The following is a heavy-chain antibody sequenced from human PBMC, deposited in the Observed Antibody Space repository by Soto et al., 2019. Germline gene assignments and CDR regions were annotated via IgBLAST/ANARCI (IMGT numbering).Heavy chain of an antibody. J-gene: IGHJ3*02. Sequence: EVQLMESGGGLVQPGGSLRLSCAASGFTFSSYDMHWVRQATGKGLEWVSAIGTAGDTYYPGSVKGRFTISRENAKNSLYLQMNSLRAGDTAVSYGARESWDDAFDIWGQGTMLTVSS. V-gene: IGHV3-13*01. D-gene: IGHD1-26*01. CDR1: GFTFSSYD. CDR2: IGTAGDT. CDR3: ARESWDDAFDI.